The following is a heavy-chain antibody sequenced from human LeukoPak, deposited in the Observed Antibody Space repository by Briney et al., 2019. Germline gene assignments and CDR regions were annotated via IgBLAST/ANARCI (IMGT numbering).Heavy chain of an antibody. J-gene: IGHJ5*01. CDR3: ARDREYSSSGLVWFDS. CDR2: IYYSGST. Sequence: PSETLSLTCTVSGGSVSGYYWSWIRQPPGKGLEWIGYIYYSGSTNYNPSLKSRVTISVDTSENQFSLKLTSVTAADTAVYYCARDREYSSSGLVWFDSWGHGILVTVSS. D-gene: IGHD6-6*01. V-gene: IGHV4-59*02. CDR1: GGSVSGYY.